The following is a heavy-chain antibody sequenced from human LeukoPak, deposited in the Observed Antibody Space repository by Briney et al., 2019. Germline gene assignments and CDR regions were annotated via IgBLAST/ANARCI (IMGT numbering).Heavy chain of an antibody. CDR2: IKSKTDGGTT. Sequence: PGGSLRLSCAASGFTFINAWMNWVRQAPGKGLEWVGRIKSKTDGGTTDYAAPVIDRFTIPRDDSKNTLYLQMNSLKTEDTAVYYCTTYDSSGYPEVWGQGTLVTVSS. CDR1: GFTFINAW. D-gene: IGHD3-22*01. V-gene: IGHV3-15*01. J-gene: IGHJ4*02. CDR3: TTYDSSGYPEV.